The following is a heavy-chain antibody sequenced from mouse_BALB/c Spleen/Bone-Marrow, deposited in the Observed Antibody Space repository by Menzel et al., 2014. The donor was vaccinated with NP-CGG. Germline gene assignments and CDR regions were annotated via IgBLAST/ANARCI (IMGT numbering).Heavy chain of an antibody. Sequence: VKLVESGDELVKPGASVKLSCMASGFTFTSYWVHWVKQRPGQGPEWIGEINPSNGRTNYNGKFKRKATLTEDKSSSTAYMQLSSLTSEDSAVYYCARDGNYRYAMDYWCQGASVTVSS. V-gene: IGHV1S81*02. D-gene: IGHD2-1*01. CDR1: GFTFTSYW. CDR2: INPSNGRT. J-gene: IGHJ4*01. CDR3: ARDGNYRYAMDY.